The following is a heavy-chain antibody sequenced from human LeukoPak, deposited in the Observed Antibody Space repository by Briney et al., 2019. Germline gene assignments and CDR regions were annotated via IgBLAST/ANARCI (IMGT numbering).Heavy chain of an antibody. D-gene: IGHD1-26*01. Sequence: GGSLRLSCAASGLTFSNAWMSWVRQAPGKGLEWIGRIKSKSAGGTTDYAAPVKGRFTISRDDSTNTLYVQMNSLRAENTAVYYCTTGWYSGNYFDYWGQGTLVTVSS. CDR1: GLTFSNAW. CDR2: IKSKSAGGTT. V-gene: IGHV3-15*01. CDR3: TTGWYSGNYFDY. J-gene: IGHJ4*02.